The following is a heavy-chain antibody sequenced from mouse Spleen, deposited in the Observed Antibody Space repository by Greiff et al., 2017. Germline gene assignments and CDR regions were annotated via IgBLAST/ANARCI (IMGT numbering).Heavy chain of an antibody. CDR1: GYTFTSYW. CDR3: ARRGVPGAMDY. J-gene: IGHJ4*01. Sequence: VKLLESGAELVKPGASVKLSCKTSGYTFTSYWIQWVKQRPGQGLGWIGEIFPGTGTTYYNEKFKGKATLTIDTSSSTAYMQLSSLTSEDSAVYFCARRGVPGAMDYWGQGTSVTVSS. CDR2: IFPGTGTT. V-gene: IGHV1S132*01.